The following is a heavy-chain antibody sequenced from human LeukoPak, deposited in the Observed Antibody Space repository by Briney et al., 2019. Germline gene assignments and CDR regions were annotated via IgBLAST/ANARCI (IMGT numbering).Heavy chain of an antibody. Sequence: PGGSLRLSCAASGFTFSAYAMHWVRQAPGKGLEWLAVTDGYLKIYSDSVEGRFTISKDTSKNTLFLQMNSLRAEDTAVYYCARDFLVGAPDFFDYWGQGALVTVSS. V-gene: IGHV3-30-3*01. CDR3: ARDFLVGAPDFFDY. J-gene: IGHJ4*02. CDR1: GFTFSAYA. CDR2: TDGYLK. D-gene: IGHD1-26*01.